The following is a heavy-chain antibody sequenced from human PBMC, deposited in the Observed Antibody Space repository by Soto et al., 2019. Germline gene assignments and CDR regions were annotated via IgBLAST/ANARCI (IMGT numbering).Heavy chain of an antibody. Sequence: GECLKISCKGSGYSFTCYWIGWVRQMPGKGLEWMGIIYPGDSDTRYSPSFQGQVTISADKSISTAYLQWSSLKASDTAMYYCAIPRYDFWSGYYPVAFDIWGQGTMVTVSS. CDR2: IYPGDSDT. CDR1: GYSFTCYW. J-gene: IGHJ3*02. V-gene: IGHV5-51*01. CDR3: AIPRYDFWSGYYPVAFDI. D-gene: IGHD3-3*01.